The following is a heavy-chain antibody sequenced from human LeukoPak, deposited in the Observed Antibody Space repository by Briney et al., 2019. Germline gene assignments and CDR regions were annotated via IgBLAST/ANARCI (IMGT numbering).Heavy chain of an antibody. CDR3: ARDRGCSSTSCYAEVVYGMDV. CDR1: GGSISSYY. CDR2: IYYSGST. D-gene: IGHD2-2*01. J-gene: IGHJ6*04. Sequence: PSETLSLTCTVSGGSISSYYWSWIRQPPGKGLEWIGYIYYSGSTNYNPSLKSRVTISVDTSKNQFSLKPSSVTAADTAVYYCARDRGCSSTSCYAEVVYGMDVWGKGTTVTVSS. V-gene: IGHV4-59*01.